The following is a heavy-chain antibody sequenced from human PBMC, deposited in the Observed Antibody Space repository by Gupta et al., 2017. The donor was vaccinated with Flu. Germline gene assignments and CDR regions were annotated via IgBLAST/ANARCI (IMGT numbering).Heavy chain of an antibody. J-gene: IGHJ4*02. CDR2: ITYNSDNT. V-gene: IGHV3-23*01. D-gene: IGHD6-19*01. CDR3: AKDAPRTSGWFYFDF. Sequence: EVHLLESGGGLVQPGGSLRLSCAASGFTFNTYAMGWVRQAPGKGLEWVSGITYNSDNTYYADSVKGRFTISRDNSQNTLYLQMNSLRVGDTAIYYCAKDAPRTSGWFYFDFWGQGALVIVSS. CDR1: GFTFNTYA.